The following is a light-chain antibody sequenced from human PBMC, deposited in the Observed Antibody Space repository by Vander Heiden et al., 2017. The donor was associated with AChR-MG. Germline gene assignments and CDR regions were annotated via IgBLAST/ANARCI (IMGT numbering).Light chain of an antibody. CDR2: GKN. Sequence: SSELTQDPAVSVALGKTVRITCHGDSLRSYYASWYQQKPGQAPVLVIYGKNNRPSGIPDRFSGSSSGNTASLTITGAQAEDEADYYCNSRDSSGNQVFGGGTKLTVL. J-gene: IGLJ2*01. V-gene: IGLV3-19*01. CDR3: NSRDSSGNQV. CDR1: SLRSYY.